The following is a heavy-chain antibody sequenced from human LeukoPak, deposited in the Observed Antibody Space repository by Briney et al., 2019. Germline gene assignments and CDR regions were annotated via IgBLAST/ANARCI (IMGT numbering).Heavy chain of an antibody. CDR2: IIPIFGTA. D-gene: IGHD3-10*01. V-gene: IGHV1-69*05. CDR1: GGTFSSYA. J-gene: IGHJ4*02. CDR3: ASQLGRGDYFDT. Sequence: ASVKVSCKASGGTFSSYAISWVRQAPGQGLEWMGGIIPIFGTANYAQKFQGRVTITTDESTSTAYMELSSLRSEDTAVYYCASQLGRGDYFDTWGQGTLVTVSS.